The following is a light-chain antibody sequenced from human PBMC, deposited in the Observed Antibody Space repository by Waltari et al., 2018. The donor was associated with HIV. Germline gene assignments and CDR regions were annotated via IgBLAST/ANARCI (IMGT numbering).Light chain of an antibody. J-gene: IGLJ3*02. CDR2: DVT. CDR3: CSYAGTYTWV. V-gene: IGLV2-11*01. Sequence: QSALTQPRSVSGSPGQSVTISCTGTRSDVGNYNYVSWYQQHPGKAPQLMIYDVTKRPSGVPDRFSGSKSGYTASLTISGLQAEDEADYYCCSYAGTYTWVFGGGTKLTVL. CDR1: RSDVGNYNY.